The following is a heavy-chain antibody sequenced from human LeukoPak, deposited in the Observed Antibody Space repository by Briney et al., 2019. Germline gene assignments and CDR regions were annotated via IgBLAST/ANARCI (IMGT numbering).Heavy chain of an antibody. CDR2: IKQDGSEK. D-gene: IGHD6-6*01. Sequence: GGSLRLSCAASGFTFSSYWMSWVRQAPGKGLEWVANIKQDGSEKYYVDSVKGRFTISRDNAKNSLYLQMNSLRAEDTAVYYCAGHLGYSSSSIDYWGQGTLVTVSS. V-gene: IGHV3-7*01. CDR1: GFTFSSYW. CDR3: AGHLGYSSSSIDY. J-gene: IGHJ4*02.